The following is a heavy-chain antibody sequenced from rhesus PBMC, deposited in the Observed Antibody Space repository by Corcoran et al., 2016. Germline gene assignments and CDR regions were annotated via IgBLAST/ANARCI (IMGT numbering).Heavy chain of an antibody. CDR3: TQYSNYFDY. J-gene: IGHJ4*01. D-gene: IGHD4-23*01. Sequence: DVQLVESGGGLVKPGGSLRLSCVASGLTFSSYVMHWVRQTQGKGLEWVSVISEIGGTIYNADSVKGRFTISRDNAKNSLFLQMNSLRAEDTAVYYCTQYSNYFDYWGQGVLVTVSS. V-gene: IGHV3S26*01. CDR1: GLTFSSYV. CDR2: ISEIGGTI.